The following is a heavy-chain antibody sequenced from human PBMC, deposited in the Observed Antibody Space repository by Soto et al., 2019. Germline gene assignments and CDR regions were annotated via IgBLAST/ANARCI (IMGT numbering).Heavy chain of an antibody. CDR2: IYYRGST. D-gene: IGHD3-10*01. J-gene: IGHJ5*02. V-gene: IGHV4-59*01. CDR3: ARDGASGSYYNWCDP. Sequence: SETLSLTCTVSGSFISSYYWSWIRQPPGKGLEWIGYIYYRGSTNYNPSLKSRVTISVDTSKNQFSLKLSSVTAADTAVYYCARDGASGSYYNWCDPWGQGTLVTVSS. CDR1: GSFISSYY.